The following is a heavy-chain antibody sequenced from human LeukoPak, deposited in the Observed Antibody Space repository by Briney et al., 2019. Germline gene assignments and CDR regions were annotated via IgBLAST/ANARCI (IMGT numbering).Heavy chain of an antibody. V-gene: IGHV4-4*02. D-gene: IGHD4-11*01. J-gene: IGHJ4*02. CDR3: ARKDSNYGGFDY. CDR2: IYHSGST. CDR1: GGSISSNNW. Sequence: SETLSLTCAVSGGSISSNNWWSWVRQPPGKGLEWIGEIYHSGSTTYNPSLKSRVTISVDKSKNQFSLELSSVAAADTAVYFCARKDSNYGGFDYWGQGTPVTVSS.